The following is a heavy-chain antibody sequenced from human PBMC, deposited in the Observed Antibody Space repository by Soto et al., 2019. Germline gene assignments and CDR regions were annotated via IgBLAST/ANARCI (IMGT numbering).Heavy chain of an antibody. Sequence: QVQLVQSGAEVKKPGASVKVSCKASGYTFTGYAMHWVRQAPGQRLGWMGWINAGNGNTKYSQKFQGRVTITRDTSATTAYMELSSLRSEDTAVYYCARGSTSGHPFDYWGQGTLVTVSS. CDR1: GYTFTGYA. V-gene: IGHV1-3*01. J-gene: IGHJ4*02. CDR3: ARGSTSGHPFDY. CDR2: INAGNGNT. D-gene: IGHD2-2*01.